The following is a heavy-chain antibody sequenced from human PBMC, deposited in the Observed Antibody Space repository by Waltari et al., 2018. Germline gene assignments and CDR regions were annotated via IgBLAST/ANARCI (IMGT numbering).Heavy chain of an antibody. CDR1: GGSISSYY. J-gene: IGHJ4*02. CDR2: IYTSGST. V-gene: IGHV4-4*07. Sequence: QVQLQESGPGLVKPSETLSLTCTVSGGSISSYYWSWIRQPAGKGLEWIGRIYTSGSTNYNPSLKSRVTMSVDTSKNQFSLKLSSVTAADTAVYYCARDPTPLRDSWYRRGTFDYWGQGTLVTVSS. CDR3: ARDPTPLRDSWYRRGTFDY. D-gene: IGHD6-13*01.